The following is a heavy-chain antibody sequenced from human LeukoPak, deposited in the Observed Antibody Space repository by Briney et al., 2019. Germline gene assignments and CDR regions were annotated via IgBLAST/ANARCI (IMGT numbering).Heavy chain of an antibody. J-gene: IGHJ3*02. CDR2: ISSSGSTI. Sequence: GGSLRLSCAASGFTFSSYEMNWVRQAPGKGLEWVSYISSSGSTIYYADSVKGRFTISRDNAKNSLYLQMNSLRAEDTALYYCAREASDYVWGSGPGAFDIWGQGTMVTVSS. D-gene: IGHD3-16*01. CDR1: GFTFSSYE. V-gene: IGHV3-48*03. CDR3: AREASDYVWGSGPGAFDI.